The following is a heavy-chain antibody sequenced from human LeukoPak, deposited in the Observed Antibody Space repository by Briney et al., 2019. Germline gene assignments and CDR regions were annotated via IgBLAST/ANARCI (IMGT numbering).Heavy chain of an antibody. V-gene: IGHV4-59*08. J-gene: IGHJ4*02. Sequence: SETLSLTCTISRGSITSDYWSWIRQPPGKGLEWIGFIYYSGSTQLQPSLQSRVTMSVDTSKSQFSLKLSSVTAADTAVYYCARVAYSGYDSIYWGQGTLVTVSS. CDR2: IYYSGST. CDR1: RGSITSDY. D-gene: IGHD5-12*01. CDR3: ARVAYSGYDSIY.